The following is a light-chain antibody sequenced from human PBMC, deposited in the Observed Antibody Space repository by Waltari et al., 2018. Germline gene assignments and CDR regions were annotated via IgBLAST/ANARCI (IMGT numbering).Light chain of an antibody. Sequence: DIVMTQSPDSLAVSLCERATITCKSSQSVFYSPTNKNYLAWYRQKPGQPPKLLIYWASTRESGVPDRFSGSGSGTDFTLTISSLQAEDVAVYYCQQYYTTPYTFGQGTNLEIK. CDR3: QQYYTTPYT. J-gene: IGKJ2*01. V-gene: IGKV4-1*01. CDR2: WAS. CDR1: QSVFYSPTNKNY.